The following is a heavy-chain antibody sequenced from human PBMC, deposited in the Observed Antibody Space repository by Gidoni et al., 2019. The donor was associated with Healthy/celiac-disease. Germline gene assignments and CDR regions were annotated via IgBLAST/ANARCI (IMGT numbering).Heavy chain of an antibody. Sequence: EVQLVESGGGLVQPGGSLRLSCSASGFTFSSYAMHWVRQAPGKGLEYVSAISSNGGSTYYADSVKGRFTISRDNSKNTLYLKMSSLRAEDTAVYYCVKHIVVVTTHAFDIWGQGTMVTVSS. CDR2: ISSNGGST. V-gene: IGHV3-64D*06. CDR3: VKHIVVVTTHAFDI. D-gene: IGHD2-21*02. CDR1: GFTFSSYA. J-gene: IGHJ3*02.